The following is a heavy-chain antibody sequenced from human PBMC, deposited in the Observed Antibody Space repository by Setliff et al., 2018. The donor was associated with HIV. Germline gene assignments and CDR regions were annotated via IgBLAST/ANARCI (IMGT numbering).Heavy chain of an antibody. CDR2: INPSGGST. D-gene: IGHD2-2*01. J-gene: IGHJ5*02. Sequence: ASVKVSCKASGYTFTSYYMHWVRQAPGQGLEWMGIINPSGGSTSYAQKFQGRVTMTRDTSTSTVYMELSSLRSEDTAVYYCARAQGYCSSTSCYFQDLFDPWGQGTLVTVS. CDR1: GYTFTSYY. CDR3: ARAQGYCSSTSCYFQDLFDP. V-gene: IGHV1-46*01.